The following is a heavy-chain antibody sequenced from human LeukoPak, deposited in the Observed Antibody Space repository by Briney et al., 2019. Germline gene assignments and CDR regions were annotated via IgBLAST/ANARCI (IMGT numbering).Heavy chain of an antibody. CDR1: GFTVSSNY. CDR3: ARGRYYYDSSGYPLYYFDY. J-gene: IGHJ4*02. Sequence: GGSLRLSCAASGFTVSSNYMSWVRQAPGKGLEWVSVIYSGGSTYYAVSVKGRFTISRDNSKNTLYLQMNSLRAEDTAVYYCARGRYYYDSSGYPLYYFDYWGQGTLVTVSS. D-gene: IGHD3-22*01. CDR2: IYSGGST. V-gene: IGHV3-53*01.